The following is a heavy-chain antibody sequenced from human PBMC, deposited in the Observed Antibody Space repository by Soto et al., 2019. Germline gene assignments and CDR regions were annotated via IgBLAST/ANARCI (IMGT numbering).Heavy chain of an antibody. CDR3: AIMPLVVAATIAEYFQH. CDR1: GGSISSSSYY. D-gene: IGHD2-15*01. Sequence: KASETLSLTCTVSGGSISSSSYYWGWIRQPPGKGLEWIGSIYYSGSTYYNPSLKSRVTISVDTSKNQFSLKLSSVTAADTAVYYCAIMPLVVAATIAEYFQHWGQGTLVTVSS. V-gene: IGHV4-39*01. J-gene: IGHJ1*01. CDR2: IYYSGST.